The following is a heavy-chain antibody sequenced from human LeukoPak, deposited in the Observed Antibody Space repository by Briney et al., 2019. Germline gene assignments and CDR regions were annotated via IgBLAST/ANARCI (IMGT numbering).Heavy chain of an antibody. CDR1: GGSISSYY. V-gene: IGHV4-59*01. J-gene: IGHJ4*02. CDR2: IYYSGST. CDR3: ARLPIVGASSDY. Sequence: SETLSLTCTVSGGSISSYYWSWIRQPPGKGLEWIGYIYYSGSTNYNPSLKSRVTISVDTSENQFSLKLSSVTAADTAVYYCARLPIVGASSDYWGQGTLVTVSS. D-gene: IGHD1-26*01.